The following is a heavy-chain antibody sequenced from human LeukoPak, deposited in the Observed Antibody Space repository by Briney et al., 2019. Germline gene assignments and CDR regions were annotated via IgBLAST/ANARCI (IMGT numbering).Heavy chain of an antibody. J-gene: IGHJ6*04. CDR3: AELGITMIGGV. CDR1: GFTFDDYA. Sequence: GGSLRLSCAASGFTFDDYAMHWVRQAPGKGLEWVSLISWDGDSTYYADSVKGRFTISRDNAKNSLYLQMNSLRAEDTAVYYCAELGITMIGGVWGRGTTVTISS. D-gene: IGHD3-10*02. V-gene: IGHV3-43D*03. CDR2: ISWDGDST.